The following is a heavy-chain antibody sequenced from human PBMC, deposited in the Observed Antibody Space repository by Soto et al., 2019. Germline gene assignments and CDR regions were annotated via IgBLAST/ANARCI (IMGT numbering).Heavy chain of an antibody. CDR1: GGSISSSSYY. CDR2: IYYSGST. D-gene: IGHD3-10*01. V-gene: IGHV4-39*01. J-gene: IGHJ4*02. Sequence: SETLSLTCTVSGGSISSSSYYWGWIRQPPGKGLEWIGSIYYSGSTYYNPSLKSRVTISVDTSKNQFSLKLSSVTAADTAVYYCARRSVRGDLLFDYWGQGTLVTV. CDR3: ARRSVRGDLLFDY.